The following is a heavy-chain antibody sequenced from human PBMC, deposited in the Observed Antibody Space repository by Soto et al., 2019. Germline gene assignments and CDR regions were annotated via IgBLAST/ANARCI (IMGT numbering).Heavy chain of an antibody. J-gene: IGHJ6*02. CDR3: ASLGNYYYYGMDV. V-gene: IGHV4-39*01. Sequence: QLQLQESGPGLVKPSETLSLTCTVSGGSISSSSYYWGWIRQPPGKVLEWIGSIYYSGSTYYNPSLKSRVTISVDTSKNQFSLKLSSVTAADTAVYYCASLGNYYYYGMDVWGQGTTVTVSS. CDR1: GGSISSSSYY. CDR2: IYYSGST.